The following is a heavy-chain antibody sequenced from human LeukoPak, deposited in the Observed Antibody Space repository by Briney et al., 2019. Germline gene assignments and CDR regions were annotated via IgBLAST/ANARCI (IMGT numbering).Heavy chain of an antibody. V-gene: IGHV1-2*06. CDR3: ARDYGPYPGCSWFDP. CDR2: INCNGGGT. D-gene: IGHD2-21*01. J-gene: IGHJ5*02. Sequence: ASVNVSCKASGYTFTGYYIHWVRQAPGQGLEWMGRINCNGGGTSYAQKFQGRVTMTRDTSISTAYMELDRLTSDDTAVYYCARDYGPYPGCSWFDPWGQGTLVTVSS. CDR1: GYTFTGYY.